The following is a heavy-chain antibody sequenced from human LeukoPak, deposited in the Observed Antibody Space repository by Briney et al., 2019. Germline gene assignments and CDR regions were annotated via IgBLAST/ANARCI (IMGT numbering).Heavy chain of an antibody. D-gene: IGHD2-2*01. J-gene: IGHJ5*02. V-gene: IGHV4-4*07. CDR2: IYTSGST. Sequence: RTSETLSLTCTVSGGSISSYYWSWIRQPAGKGLEWIGRIYTSGSTNYNPSLKSRVTMSVDTSKNQFSLKLSSVTAADTAVYYCARESPIVVVPAARNWFDPWGQGTLVTVSS. CDR1: GGSISSYY. CDR3: ARESPIVVVPAARNWFDP.